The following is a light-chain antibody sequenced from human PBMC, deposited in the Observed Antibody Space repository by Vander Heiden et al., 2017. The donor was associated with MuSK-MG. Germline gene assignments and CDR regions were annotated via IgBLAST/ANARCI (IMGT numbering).Light chain of an antibody. CDR1: QRVCSN. V-gene: IGKV3-15*01. CDR3: QQYNNWSPFT. Sequence: EIVMTQSPATLSVSPGERATLPARAGQRVCSNLAWDQQKTGPAPRLLLFGASTRATGIPARISCSGSGAEFTPTISSLPSEDFAVYYCQQYNNWSPFTFGQGTKLEIK. CDR2: GAS. J-gene: IGKJ2*01.